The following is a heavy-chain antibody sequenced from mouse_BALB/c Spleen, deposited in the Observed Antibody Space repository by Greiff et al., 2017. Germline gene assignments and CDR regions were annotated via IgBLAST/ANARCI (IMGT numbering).Heavy chain of an antibody. D-gene: IGHD2-4*01. CDR2: IWAGGST. Sequence: VKVVESGPGLVAPSQSLSITCTVSGFSLTSYGVHWVRQPPGKGLEWLGVIWAGGSTNYNSALMSRLSISKDNSKSQVFLKMNSLQTDDTAMYYCARVYDYDGFAYWGQGTLVTVSA. V-gene: IGHV2-9*02. CDR1: GFSLTSYG. CDR3: ARVYDYDGFAY. J-gene: IGHJ3*01.